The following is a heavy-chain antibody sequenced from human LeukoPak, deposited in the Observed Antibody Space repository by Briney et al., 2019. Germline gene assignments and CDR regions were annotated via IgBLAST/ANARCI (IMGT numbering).Heavy chain of an antibody. CDR1: GGSISSGGYS. CDR3: ARQRATYYYDSSGYYYFDY. CDR2: IYLSGST. Sequence: SETLSLTCTVSGGSISSGGYSWSWIRQPPGKGLEWIGYIYLSGSTYYNPSLRSRVTISVDRSKNQFSLKPSSVTAADTAVYYCARQRATYYYDSSGYYYFDYWGQGTLVTVSS. V-gene: IGHV4-30-2*01. D-gene: IGHD3-22*01. J-gene: IGHJ4*02.